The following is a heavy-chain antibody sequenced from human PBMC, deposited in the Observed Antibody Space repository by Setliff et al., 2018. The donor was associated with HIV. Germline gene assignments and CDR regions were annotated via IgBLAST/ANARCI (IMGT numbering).Heavy chain of an antibody. D-gene: IGHD6-19*01. V-gene: IGHV3-23*01. Sequence: GESLRLSCAASGFTFYTYAMSWVRQAPGKGLEWVSTFGYSGSDTYYADSVKGRFTISRDNSKGILYLQMNSLRVEDTAKYYCAKPLPTANGWHRVFDFWGQGTSVTVSS. CDR3: AKPLPTANGWHRVFDF. CDR2: FGYSGSDT. J-gene: IGHJ4*02. CDR1: GFTFYTYA.